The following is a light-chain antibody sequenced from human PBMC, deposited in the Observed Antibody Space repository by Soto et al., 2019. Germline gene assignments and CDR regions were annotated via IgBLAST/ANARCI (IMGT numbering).Light chain of an antibody. CDR2: GAS. J-gene: IGKJ5*01. Sequence: AAVSVGKEERPMLSRRAVQGVSSHLAWYQQKPGQAPRLLIYGASTRATGIPARFSGSGSGTEFALAISSLQSEDFAVYYCRRRSNWPITFGQGTRLEIK. V-gene: IGKV3-15*01. CDR3: RRRSNWPIT. CDR1: QGVSSH.